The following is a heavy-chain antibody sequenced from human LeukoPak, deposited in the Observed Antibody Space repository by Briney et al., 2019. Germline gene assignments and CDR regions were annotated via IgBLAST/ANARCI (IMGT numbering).Heavy chain of an antibody. V-gene: IGHV2-5*08. CDR3: AHRLLPYYFDY. CDR2: IYWDDDK. Sequence: SWVRQATGKGLEWLALIYWDDDKRYSPSLKSRLTITKDTSKNQVVLTMTNMDPVDTATYYCAHRLLPYYFDYWGQGTLVTVSS. J-gene: IGHJ4*02.